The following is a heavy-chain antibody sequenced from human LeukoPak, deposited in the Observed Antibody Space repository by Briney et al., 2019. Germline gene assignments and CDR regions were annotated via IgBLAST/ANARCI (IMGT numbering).Heavy chain of an antibody. CDR1: GFTFSSYG. CDR2: IRYDGSNT. Sequence: GGSLRLSCAASGFTFSSYGMHWVRQAPGKGLEWVAFIRYDGSNTYAESVKGRFTISRDNSKNTVYLQMNSLAIEDTAIYYCAENRWGSVATPDSWGQGTVVTVSS. J-gene: IGHJ4*02. CDR3: AENRWGSVATPDS. D-gene: IGHD5-12*01. V-gene: IGHV3-30*02.